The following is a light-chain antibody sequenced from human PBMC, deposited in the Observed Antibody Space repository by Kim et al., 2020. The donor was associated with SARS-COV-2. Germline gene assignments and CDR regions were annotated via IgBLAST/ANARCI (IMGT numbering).Light chain of an antibody. CDR3: QQYGSSPRA. CDR1: QSIRPD. CDR2: GAS. J-gene: IGKJ2*01. V-gene: IGKV3-20*01. Sequence: SFSPGEGPPPSRGAPQSIRPDLAWFQQTPGQAPRLLIYGASTRATGIPDRLSGSGSETDLTLTVSRLEPEDFAVYYCQQYGSSPRAFGQGTKLEI.